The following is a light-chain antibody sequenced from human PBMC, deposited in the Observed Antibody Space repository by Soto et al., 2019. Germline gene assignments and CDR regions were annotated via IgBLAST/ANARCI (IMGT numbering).Light chain of an antibody. CDR2: GAS. Sequence: EIEFTHSPGTLSLCPWERTTLSCRASQTMRSSHLAWYQQKPGQAPRLLIYGASTRTFDVPDRFSGSGSGTNFTLTISRLQTEDFAVYYCQQYGTSLTFGGGSKVDIK. CDR1: QTMRSSH. J-gene: IGKJ4*01. CDR3: QQYGTSLT. V-gene: IGKV3-20*01.